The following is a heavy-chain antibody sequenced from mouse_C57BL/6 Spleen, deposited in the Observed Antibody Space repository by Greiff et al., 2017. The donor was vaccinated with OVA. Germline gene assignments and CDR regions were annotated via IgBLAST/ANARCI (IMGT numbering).Heavy chain of an antibody. CDR3: ARWGYYVGNSAMDY. CDR1: GYTFTDYY. D-gene: IGHD2-3*01. V-gene: IGHV1-76*01. J-gene: IGHJ4*01. CDR2: IYPGSGNT. Sequence: QVQLQQSGAELVRPGASVKLSCKASGYTFTDYYINWVKQRPGQGLEWIARIYPGSGNTYYNEKFKGKATLTAEKSSSTAYMQLSSLTSEDSAVYFCARWGYYVGNSAMDYWGQGTSVTVSS.